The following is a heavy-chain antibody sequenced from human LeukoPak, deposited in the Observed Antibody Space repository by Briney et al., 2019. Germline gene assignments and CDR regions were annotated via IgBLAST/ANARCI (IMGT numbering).Heavy chain of an antibody. CDR2: ISYDGSNK. Sequence: GRSLRLSCAASGFTFSSYAMHWVRQAPGKGLEWVAVISYDGSNKYYADSVKGRFTISRDNSKNTLYLQMNSLRAEDTAVYYCARPHGGIAVVTASFDYWGQGTLVTVSS. D-gene: IGHD2-21*02. CDR3: ARPHGGIAVVTASFDY. J-gene: IGHJ4*02. CDR1: GFTFSSYA. V-gene: IGHV3-30-3*01.